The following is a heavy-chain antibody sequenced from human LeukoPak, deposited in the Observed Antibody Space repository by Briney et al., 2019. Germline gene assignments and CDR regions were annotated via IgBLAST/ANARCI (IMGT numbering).Heavy chain of an antibody. CDR3: ARHGVVGVFFDY. CDR2: IYYSGST. CDR1: GGSISSYY. J-gene: IGHJ4*02. D-gene: IGHD1-26*01. Sequence: SETLSLTCTVSGGSISSYYWSWIRQPPGKGLEWIGYIYYSGSTNYNPSLKSRVTISVDTSKNQFSLKLSSVTAADTAVYYCARHGVVGVFFDYWGQGTLVTVSS. V-gene: IGHV4-59*08.